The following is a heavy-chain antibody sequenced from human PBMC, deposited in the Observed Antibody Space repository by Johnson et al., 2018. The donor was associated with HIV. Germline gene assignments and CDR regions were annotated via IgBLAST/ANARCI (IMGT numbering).Heavy chain of an antibody. CDR1: GFTLSSYW. CDR2: MNQDGSEK. Sequence: VQLVESGGGLVEPGGSLRLSCAASGFTLSSYWVTWVRQAPGKGLEWVANMNQDGSEKFHLDSVKGRFTISRDNAKNSLYLQMNRLRAEDTALYYCAREENDGSGYYYAACDVWGQGTMVTVSS. D-gene: IGHD3-22*01. CDR3: AREENDGSGYYYAACDV. V-gene: IGHV3-7*05. J-gene: IGHJ3*01.